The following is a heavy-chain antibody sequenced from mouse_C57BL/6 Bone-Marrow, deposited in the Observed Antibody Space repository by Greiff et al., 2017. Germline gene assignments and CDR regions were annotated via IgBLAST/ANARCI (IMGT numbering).Heavy chain of an antibody. CDR1: GYTFTSYG. J-gene: IGHJ3*01. CDR3: ARSGNVYSWFAY. V-gene: IGHV1-81*01. CDR2: IYPRSGNT. Sequence: VQLQQSGAELARPGASVKLSCKASGYTFTSYGISWVKQRTGQGLEWIGEIYPRSGNTYYNEKFKGKATLTADKSSSTAYMELRSLTSEDSAVYFCARSGNVYSWFAYWGQGTLVTVSA. D-gene: IGHD2-3*01.